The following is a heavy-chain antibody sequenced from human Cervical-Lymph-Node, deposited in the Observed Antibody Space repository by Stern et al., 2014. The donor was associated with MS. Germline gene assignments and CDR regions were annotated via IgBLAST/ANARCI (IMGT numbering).Heavy chain of an antibody. V-gene: IGHV3-21*01. CDR1: GFSFSTYS. J-gene: IGHJ6*02. Sequence: EDQLVESGGGLVKPGGSLRLSCAASGFSFSTYSMNWVRQAPGKGLEWVSSISSNIYYADSVKGRFTISRDNAKNSLHLQMNSLSAEDTAIYYCARVMLWSGFSHYYYGMDVWGQGTTVTVSS. D-gene: IGHD3-3*01. CDR2: ISSNI. CDR3: ARVMLWSGFSHYYYGMDV.